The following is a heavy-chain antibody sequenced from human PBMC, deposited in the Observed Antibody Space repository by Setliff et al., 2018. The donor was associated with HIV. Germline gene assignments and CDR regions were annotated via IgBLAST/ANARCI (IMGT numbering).Heavy chain of an antibody. Sequence: SETLSLTCPVYGGSFTDFYWTFIRQSPGKGLEWIGEITHSGSTTYDPSLKSRITVSVDTSKNQFSLKLTSVIAADMGVYYCARGRKKTLAVSGTRYFDFWGQGTLVTVSS. D-gene: IGHD6-19*01. V-gene: IGHV4-34*01. CDR3: ARGRKKTLAVSGTRYFDF. CDR2: ITHSGST. CDR1: GGSFTDFY. J-gene: IGHJ4*02.